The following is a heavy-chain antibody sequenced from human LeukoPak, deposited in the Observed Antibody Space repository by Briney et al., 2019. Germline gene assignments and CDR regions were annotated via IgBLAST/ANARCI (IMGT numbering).Heavy chain of an antibody. CDR2: ISSSGSTI. D-gene: IGHD2-2*01. V-gene: IGHV3-11*01. Sequence: GGSLRLSCAASGFTFSDYYMSWIRQAPGKGLEWVSYISSSGSTIYYADSVKGRFTISRDNAKNSLYLQMNSLRAEDTAVYYCARDSRVVPAAADAFDIWGQGTMVTVSS. CDR1: GFTFSDYY. CDR3: ARDSRVVPAAADAFDI. J-gene: IGHJ3*02.